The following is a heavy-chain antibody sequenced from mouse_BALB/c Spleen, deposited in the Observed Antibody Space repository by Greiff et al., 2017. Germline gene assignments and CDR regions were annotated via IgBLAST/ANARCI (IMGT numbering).Heavy chain of an antibody. CDR1: GFTFTDYY. CDR2: IRNKANGYTT. Sequence: DVMLVESGGGLVQPGGSLRLSCATSGFTFTDYYMSWVRQPPGKALEWLGFIRNKANGYTTEYSASVKGRFTISRDNSQSILYLQMNTLRAEDSATYYCAMGPYYFDYWGQGTTLTVSS. J-gene: IGHJ2*01. V-gene: IGHV7-3*02. CDR3: AMGPYYFDY.